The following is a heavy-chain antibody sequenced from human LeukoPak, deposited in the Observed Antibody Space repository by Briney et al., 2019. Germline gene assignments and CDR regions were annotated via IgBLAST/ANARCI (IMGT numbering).Heavy chain of an antibody. CDR3: ARENIVVVPAAMWFWFDP. J-gene: IGHJ5*02. CDR2: IYTSGST. CDR1: GGSISSGSYY. Sequence: SQTLSLTCTVSGGSISSGSYYWSWIRQPAGKGLEWIGRIYTSGSTNYNPSLKSRVTISVDTSKNQFSLKLSSVTAADTAVYYCARENIVVVPAAMWFWFDPWGQGTLVTVSS. D-gene: IGHD2-2*01. V-gene: IGHV4-61*02.